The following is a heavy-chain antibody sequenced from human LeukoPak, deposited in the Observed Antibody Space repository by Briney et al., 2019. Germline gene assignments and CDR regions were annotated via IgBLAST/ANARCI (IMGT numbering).Heavy chain of an antibody. Sequence: ASVKVSCKASGYTFTSYAMNWVRQAPGQGLEWMGWINTNTGNPTYAQGFTGRFVFSLDTSVSTAYLQISSLKTEDTAVYYCARDIVVVVAATTWSNWFDPWGQGTLVTVSS. CDR2: INTNTGNP. CDR1: GYTFTSYA. D-gene: IGHD2-15*01. CDR3: ARDIVVVVAATTWSNWFDP. V-gene: IGHV7-4-1*02. J-gene: IGHJ5*02.